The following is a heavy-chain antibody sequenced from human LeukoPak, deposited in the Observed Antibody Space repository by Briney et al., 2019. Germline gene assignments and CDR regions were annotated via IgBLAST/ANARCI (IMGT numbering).Heavy chain of an antibody. CDR2: IYYSGST. V-gene: IGHV4-59*01. D-gene: IGHD3-22*01. J-gene: IGHJ4*02. CDR1: GDSISSYY. Sequence: SETLSLTCTVSGDSISSYYWSWIRQPPGKGLEWIGYIYYSGSTNYNPSLKSRVTISVDTSKNQFSLKLSSVTAADTAVYYCARLVYYDSSGYYAYYFDYWGQGTLVTVSS. CDR3: ARLVYYDSSGYYAYYFDY.